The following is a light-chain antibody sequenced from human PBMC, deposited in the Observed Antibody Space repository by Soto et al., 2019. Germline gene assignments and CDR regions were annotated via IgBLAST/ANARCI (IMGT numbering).Light chain of an antibody. J-gene: IGLJ7*01. CDR1: SSNIGGNY. CDR3: AAWDDSLSRAV. CDR2: SNN. V-gene: IGLV1-47*02. Sequence: QSVLTQPPSASGTPGQTVTISCSGSSSNIGGNYVYWYQQLPGTAPKLLIYSNNHRPSGVPDRFSGSKSGTSASLAISGLRSGDEAHYYCAAWDDSLSRAVFGGGTQLTVL.